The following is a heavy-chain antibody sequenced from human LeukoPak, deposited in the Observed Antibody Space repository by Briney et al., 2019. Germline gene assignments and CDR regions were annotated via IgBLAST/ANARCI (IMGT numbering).Heavy chain of an antibody. CDR1: GFTFSSYA. Sequence: GGSLRLSCAASGFTFSSYAMSWVRQAPGKGLEWVSAISGSGGSTYYADSVKGRFTISRDNSKNTLYLQVNSLRAGDTAVYYCAKDSVLVPAADDAFDIWGQGTMVTVSS. CDR2: ISGSGGST. J-gene: IGHJ3*02. CDR3: AKDSVLVPAADDAFDI. V-gene: IGHV3-23*01. D-gene: IGHD2-2*01.